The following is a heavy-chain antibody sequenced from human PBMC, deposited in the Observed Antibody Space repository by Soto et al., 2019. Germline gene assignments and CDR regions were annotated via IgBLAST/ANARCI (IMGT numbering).Heavy chain of an antibody. V-gene: IGHV4-59*01. J-gene: IGHJ4*02. CDR3: ARDLAAVPRAFDY. CDR2: VYYTGTT. CDR1: GGSISSYF. D-gene: IGHD6-13*01. Sequence: SETLSLICTVSGGSISSYFYIWVRQPPGKGLEWIGSVYYTGTTDYNPSLKSRVTISVDTSKTQFSLNLRSVTAADTAVYYCARDLAAVPRAFDYWGRGTLVTVSS.